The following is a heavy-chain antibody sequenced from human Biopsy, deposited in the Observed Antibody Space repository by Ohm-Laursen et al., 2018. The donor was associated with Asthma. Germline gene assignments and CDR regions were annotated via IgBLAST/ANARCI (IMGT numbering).Heavy chain of an antibody. J-gene: IGHJ4*02. CDR3: AKDRDYDILTGPPGFDY. V-gene: IGHV3-23*01. D-gene: IGHD3-9*01. CDR1: GFTFSSYA. Sequence: GSLRLSCAASGFTFSSYAMSWVRQAPGKGLEWVSAISGSGGSTYHADSVKGRFTISRDNSKNTLYLQMNSLRAEDTAVYYCAKDRDYDILTGPPGFDYWGQGTLVTVSS. CDR2: ISGSGGST.